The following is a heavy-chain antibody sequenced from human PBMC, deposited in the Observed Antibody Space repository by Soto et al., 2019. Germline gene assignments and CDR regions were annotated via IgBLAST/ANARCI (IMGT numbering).Heavy chain of an antibody. Sequence: GSLRLSCAASGXTFSAYVMSWVRQAPGKGLEWVSSINSSGGGTYYADSVNGRFTVSIDNSKNTLYLQMNSLRDEDTAVYYCAKLKAAWGQGTRVTVS. D-gene: IGHD6-13*01. CDR1: GXTFSAYV. V-gene: IGHV3-23*01. CDR2: INSSGGGT. CDR3: AKLKAA. J-gene: IGHJ4*02.